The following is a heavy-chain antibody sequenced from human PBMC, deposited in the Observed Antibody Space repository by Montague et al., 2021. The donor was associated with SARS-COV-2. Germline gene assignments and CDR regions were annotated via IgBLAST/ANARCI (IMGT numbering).Heavy chain of an antibody. CDR2: TYYRSKWYN. D-gene: IGHD3-10*01. CDR3: ARGLWFGELLYYYYYYGMDV. CDR1: GDSVSSNSAA. Sequence: CAISGDSVSSNSAAWNWIRQSPSRGLEWLGRTYYRSKWYNDYAVSVKSRITIHPDTSKNQFSLQLNSVTPEDTAVYYCARGLWFGELLYYYYYYGMDVWGQGTTVTVSS. J-gene: IGHJ6*02. V-gene: IGHV6-1*01.